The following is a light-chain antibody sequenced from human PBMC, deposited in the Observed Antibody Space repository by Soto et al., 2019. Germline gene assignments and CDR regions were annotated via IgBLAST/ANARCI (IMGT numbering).Light chain of an antibody. CDR2: RDS. J-gene: IGLJ3*02. Sequence: SYELTQPLSVSVALGQTARITSGGNNIGSKNVHWYQQKPGQAPVLVIYRDSNQPSGIPERFSGSNSGNTATLTISRAQAGDEADYYCQVWDSSTVWVFGGGTKLTVL. CDR3: QVWDSSTVWV. CDR1: NIGSKN. V-gene: IGLV3-9*01.